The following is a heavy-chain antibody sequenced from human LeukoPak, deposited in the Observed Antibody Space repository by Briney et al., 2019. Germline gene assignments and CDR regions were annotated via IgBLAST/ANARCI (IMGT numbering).Heavy chain of an antibody. V-gene: IGHV4-59*02. Sequence: SETLSLTCSVSNGAVKNYYWTWIRQPPGQGLEWIGNFLYSGTTTYRASLDSRLIISVDNSKNTVSLRLFSVTAADTAVYYCATLVHSGRRYHFDTWGQGTLVTVSS. CDR3: ATLVHSGRRYHFDT. J-gene: IGHJ4*02. CDR1: NGAVKNYY. D-gene: IGHD6-19*01. CDR2: FLYSGTT.